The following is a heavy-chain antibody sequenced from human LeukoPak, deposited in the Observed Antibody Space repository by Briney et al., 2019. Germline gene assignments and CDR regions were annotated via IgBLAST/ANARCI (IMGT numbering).Heavy chain of an antibody. Sequence: GESLKISCKGSGYSFTSYWVAWVRQMPGKGLEWMGIIYPGDSNPRYSPSLQGQVTMSADKSITTAYLQWSSLKASDTAMYYCARHDSTVTSFDFWGQGTLVTVSS. CDR1: GYSFTSYW. CDR3: ARHDSTVTSFDF. D-gene: IGHD4-17*01. J-gene: IGHJ4*02. CDR2: IYPGDSNP. V-gene: IGHV5-51*01.